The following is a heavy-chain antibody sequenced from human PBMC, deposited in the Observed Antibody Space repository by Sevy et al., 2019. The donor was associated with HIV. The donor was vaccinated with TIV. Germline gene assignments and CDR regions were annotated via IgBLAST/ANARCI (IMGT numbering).Heavy chain of an antibody. CDR3: ARDGDSSSSDPDYYYYGMGV. CDR2: ISYDGSNK. V-gene: IGHV3-30-3*01. Sequence: GGSLRLSCAASGFTFSSYAMHWVRQAPGKGLEWVAVISYDGSNKYYADSVKGRFTISRDNSKNTLYLQMNSLRAEVTAVYYCARDGDSSSSDPDYYYYGMGVWGQGTTVTVSS. D-gene: IGHD6-6*01. CDR1: GFTFSSYA. J-gene: IGHJ6*02.